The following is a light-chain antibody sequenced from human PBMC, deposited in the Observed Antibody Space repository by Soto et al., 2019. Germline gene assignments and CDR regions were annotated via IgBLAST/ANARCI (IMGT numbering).Light chain of an antibody. J-gene: IGLJ1*01. Sequence: QWVLTQQPSWSAARGQTITISCSGSRSNIGNNYVSWYQQFPGAAPKLLIYDSNKRPSGIPERFSASKSGTSATLGITGLRTGDEADYYCGAWDGSLELYLFGTGTKVTVL. CDR3: GAWDGSLELYL. CDR1: RSNIGNNY. V-gene: IGLV1-51*01. CDR2: DSN.